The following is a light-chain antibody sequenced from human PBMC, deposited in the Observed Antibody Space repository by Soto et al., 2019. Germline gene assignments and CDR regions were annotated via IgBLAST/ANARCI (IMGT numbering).Light chain of an antibody. CDR2: SYN. CDR3: AAWDDRLNGYV. J-gene: IGLJ1*01. Sequence: QSVLTQPPSASGTPGQRVTISCSGSNSNIGSNTVNWYQQLPGTAPKLLMYSYNERPSGVPDRFSGSKSGTSASLAIRGRQLEDEDEYYCAAWDDRLNGYVFGTGTKVTVL. V-gene: IGLV1-44*01. CDR1: NSNIGSNT.